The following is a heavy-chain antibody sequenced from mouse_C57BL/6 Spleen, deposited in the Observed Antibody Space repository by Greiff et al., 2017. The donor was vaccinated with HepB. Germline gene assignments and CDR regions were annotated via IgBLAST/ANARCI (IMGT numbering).Heavy chain of an antibody. CDR3: ARVRAYAMDY. J-gene: IGHJ4*01. Sequence: EVHLVESGGGLVKPGGSLKLSCAASGFTFSSYAMSWVRQTPEKRLEWVATISDGGSYTYYPDNVKGRFTISRDNAKNNLYLQMSHLKSEDTAMYYCARVRAYAMDYWGQGTSVTVSS. CDR2: ISDGGSYT. V-gene: IGHV5-4*01. CDR1: GFTFSSYA. D-gene: IGHD3-3*01.